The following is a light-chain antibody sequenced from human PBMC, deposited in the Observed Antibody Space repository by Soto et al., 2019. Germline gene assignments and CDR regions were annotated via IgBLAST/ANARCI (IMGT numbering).Light chain of an antibody. V-gene: IGKV1-5*01. J-gene: IGKJ1*01. CDR2: DAS. CDR1: QSISIW. CDR3: QQYGSSPRT. Sequence: IQLTQSPSSLSASVGGSVTITCRARQSISIWLAWYQQKPGKAPKLLIYDASILESGVPSRFSGSGSGTEFTLTISRLEPEDFAVYYCQQYGSSPRTFGQGTKVDIK.